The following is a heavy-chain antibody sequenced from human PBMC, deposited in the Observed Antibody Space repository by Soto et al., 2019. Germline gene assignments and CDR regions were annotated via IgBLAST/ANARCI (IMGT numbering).Heavy chain of an antibody. V-gene: IGHV1-46*01. D-gene: IGHD2-21*01. CDR3: ARGPIAVYYFDH. J-gene: IGHJ4*02. CDR1: GYSYTNFF. CDR2: ITPSGGST. Sequence: GASVKVSCEASGYSYTNFFLHWVRLAPGQGLEWMGMITPSGGSTSYAQKFQGRVTITRDTSTSTVYMELSSLRSEDTAVYYCARGPIAVYYFDHWGLGTLVTVSS.